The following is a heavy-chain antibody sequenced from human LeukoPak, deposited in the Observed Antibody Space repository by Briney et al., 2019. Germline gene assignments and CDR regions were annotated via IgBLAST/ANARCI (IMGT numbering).Heavy chain of an antibody. J-gene: IGHJ6*02. CDR1: GFTFSSYW. D-gene: IGHD1-1*01. CDR3: ARGRYNWNDREYGLDV. V-gene: IGHV3-74*01. CDR2: INSDGSST. Sequence: PGGSLRLSCAASGFTFSSYWMHWVRQAPGKGLVWVSRINSDGSSTSYADSVKGRFTISRDNAKNTLYLQMNSLRAEDTAVYYCARGRYNWNDREYGLDVWGQGTTVTVSS.